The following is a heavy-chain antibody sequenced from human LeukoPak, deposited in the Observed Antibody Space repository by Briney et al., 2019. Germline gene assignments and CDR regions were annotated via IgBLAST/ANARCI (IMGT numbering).Heavy chain of an antibody. D-gene: IGHD6-6*01. Sequence: GGSLRLSCEASGFSFSIHAMSWVRQAPGKGLEWVSTFSGRGDSTYYADSVKGRFTISRDNSKNTLYLQMNSLRAEDTAVYYCAKTTAGYSSSGDYWGQGTLVTVSS. CDR3: AKTTAGYSSSGDY. V-gene: IGHV3-23*01. J-gene: IGHJ4*02. CDR1: GFSFSIHA. CDR2: FSGRGDST.